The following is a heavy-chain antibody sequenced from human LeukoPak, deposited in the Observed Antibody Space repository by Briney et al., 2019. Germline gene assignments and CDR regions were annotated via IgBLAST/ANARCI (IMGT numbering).Heavy chain of an antibody. CDR3: ARVARCTSCFDVDY. J-gene: IGHJ4*02. CDR1: GYSITSAYY. V-gene: IGHV4-38-2*02. Sequence: PSETLSLTCTVSGYSITSAYYWGWIRQAPGKGLEWIGSFFLKGSTYYNPSLKSRVTISVDTSKNQFSLTLSSVTAADTAVYYCARVARCTSCFDVDYWGQGTLVTVSS. D-gene: IGHD2-2*01. CDR2: FFLKGST.